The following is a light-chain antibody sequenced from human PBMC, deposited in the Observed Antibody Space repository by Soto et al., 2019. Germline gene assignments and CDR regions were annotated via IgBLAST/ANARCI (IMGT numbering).Light chain of an antibody. J-gene: IGLJ1*01. CDR1: SSNIGAGYN. Sequence: QSVLTQPPSVSGAPGQRVTISCTGSSSNIGAGYNVHWYQQLPGTAPKLLIYGNSNRPSRVPDRFSGSKSGTSASLAITGLQAEDEADYYCQSYDSSLSGFDVFGTGTQLTVL. V-gene: IGLV1-40*01. CDR3: QSYDSSLSGFDV. CDR2: GNS.